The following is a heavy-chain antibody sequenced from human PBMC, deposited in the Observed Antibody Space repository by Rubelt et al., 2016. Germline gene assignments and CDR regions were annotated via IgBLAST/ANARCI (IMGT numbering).Heavy chain of an antibody. CDR1: GGSISSYD. V-gene: IGHV4-59*01. Sequence: QVQLQESGPGLVKPSETLSLTCTVSGGSISSYDWSWIRQPPGKGPEWIGYVYYTGSTHYNPSLKSRVTISADRSKNQLSLKLSPVTAADTAVYYCARDFGRWGYFDAWGQGLLVTVSS. D-gene: IGHD7-27*01. CDR2: VYYTGST. J-gene: IGHJ4*02. CDR3: ARDFGRWGYFDA.